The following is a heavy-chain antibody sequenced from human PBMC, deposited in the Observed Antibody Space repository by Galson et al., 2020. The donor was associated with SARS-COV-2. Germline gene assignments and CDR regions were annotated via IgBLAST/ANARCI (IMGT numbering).Heavy chain of an antibody. CDR3: ARNDRVLWFGEGRGAKDH. V-gene: IGHV3-30-3*01. D-gene: IGHD3-10*01. CDR1: GFTFNNYV. CDR2: ASYDGSIK. Sequence: GGSLRLSCAASGFTFNNYVLHWVRQAPGKGLEWVAVASYDGSIKYYADSAKGRFTVFRDGSKSTLYLQMNSLRVEDTAVYYCARNDRVLWFGEGRGAKDHWGQGTLVIVSS. J-gene: IGHJ4*02.